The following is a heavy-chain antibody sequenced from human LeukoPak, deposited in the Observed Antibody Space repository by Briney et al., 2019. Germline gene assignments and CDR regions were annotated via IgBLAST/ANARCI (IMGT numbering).Heavy chain of an antibody. Sequence: GGSLRLSCAASGFTFSSYAMSWVRQAPGKGLEWVSAISGSGGSTYYADSVKGRFTISRDNSKNTLYLQMNSLRAEDTAVYYCAGITIFGVVIIRKHFDYWGQGTLVTVSS. D-gene: IGHD3-3*01. V-gene: IGHV3-23*01. CDR1: GFTFSSYA. J-gene: IGHJ4*02. CDR2: ISGSGGST. CDR3: AGITIFGVVIIRKHFDY.